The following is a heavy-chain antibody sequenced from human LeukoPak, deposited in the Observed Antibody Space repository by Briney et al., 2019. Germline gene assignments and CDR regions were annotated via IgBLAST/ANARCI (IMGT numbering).Heavy chain of an antibody. CDR3: ARDQRDCSSTSCYLDY. V-gene: IGHV3-33*01. CDR2: IWYDGSNK. CDR1: GFTFSSYG. Sequence: GGSLRLSCAASGFTFSSYGMDWVRQAPGKGLEWVAVIWYDGSNKYYADSVKGRFTISRDNSKNTLYLQMNSLRAEDTAVYYCARDQRDCSSTSCYLDYWGQGTLVTVSS. J-gene: IGHJ4*02. D-gene: IGHD2-2*01.